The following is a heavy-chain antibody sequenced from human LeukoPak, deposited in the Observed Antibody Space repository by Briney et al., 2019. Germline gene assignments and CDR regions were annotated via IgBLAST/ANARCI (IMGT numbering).Heavy chain of an antibody. CDR3: ARVRRYFDWLFEYFDY. Sequence: GGSLRLSCAASGFTFSAYRMNWVRQAPGKGLEWVSYISSSGSTIYYADSVKGRFTISRDNAKNSLYLQMNSLRAEGTAVYYCARVRRYFDWLFEYFDYWGQGTLVTVSS. CDR1: GFTFSAYR. CDR2: ISSSGSTI. V-gene: IGHV3-48*04. D-gene: IGHD3-9*01. J-gene: IGHJ4*02.